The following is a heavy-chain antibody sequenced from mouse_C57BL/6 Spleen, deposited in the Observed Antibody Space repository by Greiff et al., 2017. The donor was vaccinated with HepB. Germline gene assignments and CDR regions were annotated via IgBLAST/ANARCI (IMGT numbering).Heavy chain of an antibody. CDR3: AVGYDYDGGFAY. CDR2: IHPNSGST. V-gene: IGHV1-64*01. D-gene: IGHD2-4*01. Sequence: QVQLQQPGAELVKPGASVKLSCKASGYTFTSYWMHWVKQRPGQGLEWIGMIHPNSGSTNYNEKFKSKATLTVDKSSSTAYMQLSSLTSEDSAVYYCAVGYDYDGGFAYWGQGTLVTVSA. J-gene: IGHJ3*01. CDR1: GYTFTSYW.